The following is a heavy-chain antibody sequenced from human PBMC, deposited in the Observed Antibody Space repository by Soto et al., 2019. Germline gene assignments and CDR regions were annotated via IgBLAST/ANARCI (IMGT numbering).Heavy chain of an antibody. CDR3: SRAYGDSTFDY. CDR1: GGSVSSGSYY. Sequence: SETLSLTCTVSGGSVSSGSYYWSWIRQPPGKGLEWIGYIYYSGSTNYNPSLKSRVTISVDTCKNQFSLNLSSVTAADTAVYYCSRAYGDSTFDYWCQGTLVTVSS. V-gene: IGHV4-61*01. J-gene: IGHJ4*02. D-gene: IGHD4-17*01. CDR2: IYYSGST.